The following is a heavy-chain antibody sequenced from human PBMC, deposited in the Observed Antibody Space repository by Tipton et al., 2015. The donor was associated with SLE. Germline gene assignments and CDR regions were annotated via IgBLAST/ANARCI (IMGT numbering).Heavy chain of an antibody. CDR3: ARALGPNGDY. CDR2: IYYSGST. CDR1: GGSISSYC. D-gene: IGHD7-27*01. J-gene: IGHJ4*02. Sequence: TLSLTCTVSGGSISSYCWSWVRQPPGKGLEWIGYIYYSGSTNYNPSLKSRVTISVDTSKNQFSLKLSSVTAADTAVYYCARALGPNGDYWGQGTLVTVSS. V-gene: IGHV4-59*01.